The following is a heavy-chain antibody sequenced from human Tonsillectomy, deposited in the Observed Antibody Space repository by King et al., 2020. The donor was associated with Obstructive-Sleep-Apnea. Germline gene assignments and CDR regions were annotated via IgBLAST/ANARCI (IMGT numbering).Heavy chain of an antibody. CDR1: GGSISRYY. CDR2: IYYSGST. Sequence: QLQESGPGLVKPSETLSLTCTVSGGSISRYYWSWIRQTPGEGLEWIGYIYYSGSTNYNPSLKSRVTISVDTSTNQFSLKLNSVTAADTAVYYCARDRVGRDGYHRFDHWGQGTLVTVSS. J-gene: IGHJ4*02. D-gene: IGHD5-24*01. V-gene: IGHV4-59*01. CDR3: ARDRVGRDGYHRFDH.